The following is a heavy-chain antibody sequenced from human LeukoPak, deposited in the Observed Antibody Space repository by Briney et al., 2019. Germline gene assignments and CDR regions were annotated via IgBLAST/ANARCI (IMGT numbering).Heavy chain of an antibody. D-gene: IGHD3-10*01. J-gene: IGHJ4*02. V-gene: IGHV3-23*01. CDR2: ISGSGGST. Sequence: GGSLRLSCAASGFTFDDYGMSWVRQAPGKGLEWVSAISGSGGSTYYADSVKGRFTISRDNSKNTLYLQMNSLRAEDTAVYYCAKDLPRDPANYWGQGTLVTVSS. CDR1: GFTFDDYG. CDR3: AKDLPRDPANY.